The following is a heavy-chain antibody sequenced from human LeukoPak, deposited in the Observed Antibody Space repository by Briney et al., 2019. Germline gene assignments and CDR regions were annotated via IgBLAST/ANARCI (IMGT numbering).Heavy chain of an antibody. CDR2: ISSSSSTI. CDR1: GFTFSSYS. CDR3: ARDQGQYDILEVDY. V-gene: IGHV3-48*04. Sequence: GGSLRLSCAASGFTFSSYSMNWVRQAPGKGLEWVSYISSSSSTIYYADSVKGRFTISRDNAKNSLYLQMNSLRAEDTAVYYCARDQGQYDILEVDYWGQGTLVTVSS. J-gene: IGHJ4*02. D-gene: IGHD3-9*01.